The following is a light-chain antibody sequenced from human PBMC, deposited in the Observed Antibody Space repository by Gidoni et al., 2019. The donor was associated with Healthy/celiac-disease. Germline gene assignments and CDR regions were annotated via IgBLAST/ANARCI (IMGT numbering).Light chain of an antibody. V-gene: IGKV3-20*01. J-gene: IGKJ1*01. Sequence: EIVLTQSPVTLSLSPGERATLAGRASQSVSSSYLAWYQQKPGQAPRLLIYGASSRATGIPDRFSGSGSGTDFTLTISRLEPEDFAVYYCQQYGSSPWRFGQGTKMEIK. CDR1: QSVSSSY. CDR2: GAS. CDR3: QQYGSSPWR.